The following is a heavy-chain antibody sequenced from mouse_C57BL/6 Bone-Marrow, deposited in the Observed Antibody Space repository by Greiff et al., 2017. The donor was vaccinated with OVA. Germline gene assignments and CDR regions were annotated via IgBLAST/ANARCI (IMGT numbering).Heavy chain of an antibody. Sequence: QVQLQQSGAELVKPGASVKLSCKASGYTFTSYWMHWVKQRPGQGLEWIGMIHPNSGSTNYNEKFKSKATLTVDKSSSTAYMQLSSLTSEDSAVYYCARSKRYYGSTDWYFDVWGTGTTVTVSS. CDR3: ARSKRYYGSTDWYFDV. CDR1: GYTFTSYW. V-gene: IGHV1-64*01. CDR2: IHPNSGST. D-gene: IGHD1-1*01. J-gene: IGHJ1*03.